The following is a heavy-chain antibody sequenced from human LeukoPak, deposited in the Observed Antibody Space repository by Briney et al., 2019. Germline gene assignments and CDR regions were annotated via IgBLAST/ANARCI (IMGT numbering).Heavy chain of an antibody. D-gene: IGHD3-9*01. CDR1: GYSISRGYY. Sequence: LEALSLSCTVSGYSISRGYYWGWIRQPPGKGLEWIGSIYHSGSTYYNPSLKSRVTISVDTSKNQFSLKMSSVTAADTAVYYCARVHFLTGYNYGYYYYYYMDVWGKGTTVTVSS. J-gene: IGHJ6*03. V-gene: IGHV4-38-2*02. CDR3: ARVHFLTGYNYGYYYYYYMDV. CDR2: IYHSGST.